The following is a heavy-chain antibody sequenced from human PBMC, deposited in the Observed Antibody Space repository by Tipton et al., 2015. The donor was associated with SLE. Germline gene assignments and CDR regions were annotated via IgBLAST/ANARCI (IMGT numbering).Heavy chain of an antibody. D-gene: IGHD3-16*02. Sequence: TLSLTCTVSGGSISSSSYYWGWIRQPPGKGLEWIGSIYYSGSTYYNPSLKSRVTISVGTSKNQFSLKLSSVTAADTAVYYCAGSPYDYVWGSYRLDAFDIWGQGTMVTVSS. CDR2: IYYSGST. J-gene: IGHJ3*02. CDR3: AGSPYDYVWGSYRLDAFDI. CDR1: GGSISSSSYY. V-gene: IGHV4-39*07.